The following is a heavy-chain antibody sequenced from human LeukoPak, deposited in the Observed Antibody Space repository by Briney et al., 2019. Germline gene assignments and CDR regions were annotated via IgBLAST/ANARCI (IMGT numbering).Heavy chain of an antibody. CDR3: ARDEVLYDILTGYNYYYGMDV. J-gene: IGHJ6*02. D-gene: IGHD3-9*01. V-gene: IGHV3-66*01. CDR1: GFTVSRNY. Sequence: PGGSLRLSSAASGFTVSRNYMSWVRQAPGKGLEWVSVIYIDGNTYYADSVRGRFTISRDNAKNTVYLQMNSLRAEDTAVYYCARDEVLYDILTGYNYYYGMDVWGQGTTVTVSS. CDR2: IYIDGNT.